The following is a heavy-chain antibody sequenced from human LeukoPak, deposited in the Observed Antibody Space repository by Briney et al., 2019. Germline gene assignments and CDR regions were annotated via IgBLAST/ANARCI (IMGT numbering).Heavy chain of an antibody. CDR2: INHSGST. V-gene: IGHV4-34*01. J-gene: IGHJ5*02. CDR1: GGSFSGYY. CDR3: ARVMITFGGVIGRSWSWFDP. D-gene: IGHD3-16*02. Sequence: SETLSLTCAVYGGSFSGYYWSWIRQPPGKGLEWIGEINHSGSTNYNPSLKSRVTISVDTSKNQFSLKLSSVTAADTAVYYCARVMITFGGVIGRSWSWFDPWGQGTLVTVSS.